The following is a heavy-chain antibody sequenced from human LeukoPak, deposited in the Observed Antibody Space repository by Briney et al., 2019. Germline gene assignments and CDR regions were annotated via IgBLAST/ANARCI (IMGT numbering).Heavy chain of an antibody. Sequence: PSETLSLTCTVSGGSISSSSYYWGWIRQPPGKGLEWIGSIYYSGTTFYNPSLKSRVTISVDTSRNQFSLKLSSVTAADTAVYYCARDTKRMAAGFDPWGQGTLVTVSS. J-gene: IGHJ5*02. V-gene: IGHV4-39*02. D-gene: IGHD6-25*01. CDR2: IYYSGTT. CDR3: ARDTKRMAAGFDP. CDR1: GGSISSSSYY.